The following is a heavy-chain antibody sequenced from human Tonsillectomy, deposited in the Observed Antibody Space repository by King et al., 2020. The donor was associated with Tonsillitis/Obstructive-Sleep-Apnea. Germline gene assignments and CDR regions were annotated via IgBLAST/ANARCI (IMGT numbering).Heavy chain of an antibody. CDR3: AKDNHYVWGRYRSYYFDY. D-gene: IGHD3-16*02. Sequence: QLVQSGGGVVQPGRSLRLSCAASGFTFSSYGMHWVRQAPGKGLEWVAVISYDGSNKYYADSVKGRFTISRDNSKNTLYLQMNSLRAEDTAVYYCAKDNHYVWGRYRSYYFDYWGQGTLVTVSS. J-gene: IGHJ4*02. CDR2: ISYDGSNK. CDR1: GFTFSSYG. V-gene: IGHV3-30*18.